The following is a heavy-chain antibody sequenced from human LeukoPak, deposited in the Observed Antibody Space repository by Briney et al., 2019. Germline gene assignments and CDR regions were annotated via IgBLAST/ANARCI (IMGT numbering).Heavy chain of an antibody. CDR3: ARYFSGWYSDC. Sequence: GAPVKRSCKASGYTFTGYYMHWVRQTPGQGLEWMGWIDPNSGGTNYAQKFQGRVTMTRDTSISTAYMELSGLRSDDTAVYYCARYFSGWYSDCWGGGALVTVSS. D-gene: IGHD6-25*01. CDR2: IDPNSGGT. J-gene: IGHJ4*02. V-gene: IGHV1-2*02. CDR1: GYTFTGYY.